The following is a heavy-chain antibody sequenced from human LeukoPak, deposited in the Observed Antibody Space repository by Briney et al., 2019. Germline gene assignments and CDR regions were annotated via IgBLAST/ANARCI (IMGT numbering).Heavy chain of an antibody. CDR2: IKQDGSEK. CDR1: GFTFSSYW. CDR3: ARVDYYDSSGLFDY. J-gene: IGHJ4*02. D-gene: IGHD3-22*01. Sequence: GGSLRLSCAASGFTFSSYWMSWVRQAPGKGLEWVANIKQDGSEKYYVDSVKGRFTISRDNAKNSLYLQMNSLRAKDTAVYYCARVDYYDSSGLFDYWGQGTLVTVSS. V-gene: IGHV3-7*01.